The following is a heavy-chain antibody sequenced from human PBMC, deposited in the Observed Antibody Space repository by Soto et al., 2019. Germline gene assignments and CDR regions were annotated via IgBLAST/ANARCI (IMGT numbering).Heavy chain of an antibody. J-gene: IGHJ3*02. CDR3: ASEGYCSGGSRYSNGAFDI. CDR1: GGTFSSYA. D-gene: IGHD2-15*01. V-gene: IGHV1-69*13. CDR2: IIPIFGTA. Sequence: SVKVSCKASGGTFSSYAISWVRQAPGQGLEWMGGIIPIFGTANYAQKFQGRVTITADESTSTAYMELSSLRSEDTAVYYCASEGYCSGGSRYSNGAFDIWGQGTMVTVSS.